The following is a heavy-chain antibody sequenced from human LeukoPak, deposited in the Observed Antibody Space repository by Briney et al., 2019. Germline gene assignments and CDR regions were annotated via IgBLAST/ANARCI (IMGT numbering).Heavy chain of an antibody. CDR3: AKDLTRRYDLWSNKYSPREDYHGMDV. CDR1: GFTFSNYG. J-gene: IGHJ6*02. CDR2: VSYDGSSK. D-gene: IGHD3-3*01. V-gene: IGHV3-30*18. Sequence: GRSLRLSCVVSGFTFSNYGMHWVRQAPGKGLEWVAIVSYDGSSKYYADSVKGRFTISRDNSKSTLYLQMNSLGAEDTAVYYRAKDLTRRYDLWSNKYSPREDYHGMDVWGQGTTVTVSS.